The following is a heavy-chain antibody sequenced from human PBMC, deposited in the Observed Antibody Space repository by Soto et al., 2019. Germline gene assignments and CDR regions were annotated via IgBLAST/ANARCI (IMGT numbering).Heavy chain of an antibody. Sequence: PSETLYLTCTVSGGSISSGDFYWSWIRQPPGKGLEWVACIYYSGSADYNPSLKSRVTISVDTSKNQFSLKLSSVTAADTAVYYCARVNYDILTGYYFDYWGQGTLVTVSS. V-gene: IGHV4-30-4*01. CDR1: GGSISSGDFY. J-gene: IGHJ4*02. D-gene: IGHD3-9*01. CDR3: ARVNYDILTGYYFDY. CDR2: IYYSGSA.